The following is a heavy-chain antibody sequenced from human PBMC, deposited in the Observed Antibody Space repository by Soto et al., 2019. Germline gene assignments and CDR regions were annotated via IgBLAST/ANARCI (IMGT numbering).Heavy chain of an antibody. D-gene: IGHD1-1*01. CDR2: INHRGSL. J-gene: IGHJ6*02. Sequence: SETLSLTCTFTGGSMSSGDRYWTCTRDRPGECLEWFGYINHRGSLYYNPPLKSRVSMSVDKSKNQFSLNLSSVTAADTAVYYCARELPQRQGRNMDVWGQGTTVT. CDR1: GGSMSSGDRY. CDR3: ARELPQRQGRNMDV. V-gene: IGHV4-31*03.